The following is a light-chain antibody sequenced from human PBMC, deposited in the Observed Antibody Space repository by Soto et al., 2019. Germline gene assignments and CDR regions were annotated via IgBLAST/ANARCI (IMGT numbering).Light chain of an antibody. J-gene: IGKJ5*01. CDR3: QQRHMWPIT. V-gene: IGKV4-1*01. CDR2: WAS. Sequence: DIVMTQSPDSLAVSLGERATINCKSSQSVLYSSTNKNYLSWYQQKPGQPPKLLIYWASTRESGVPDRFSGSGSGTDFTLTISSLQAEDVAVYYCQQRHMWPITFGQGTRLEIK. CDR1: QSVLYSSTNKNY.